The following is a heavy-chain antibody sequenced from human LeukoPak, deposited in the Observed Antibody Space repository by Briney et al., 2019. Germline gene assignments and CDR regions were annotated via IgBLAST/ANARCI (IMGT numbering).Heavy chain of an antibody. CDR2: INPNSGGT. Sequence: ASVKVSCKASGYTFTGYYMHWVRQAPGQGLEWMGWINPNSGGTNYAQKFQGRVTMTRDTSISTAYMELSRLRSDDTTVYYCAREIVVVPAAILYYYYMDVWGKGTTVTVSS. J-gene: IGHJ6*03. D-gene: IGHD2-2*01. CDR3: AREIVVVPAAILYYYYMDV. V-gene: IGHV1-2*02. CDR1: GYTFTGYY.